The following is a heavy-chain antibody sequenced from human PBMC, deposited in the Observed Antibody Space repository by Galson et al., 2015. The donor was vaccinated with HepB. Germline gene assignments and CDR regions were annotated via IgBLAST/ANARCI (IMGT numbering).Heavy chain of an antibody. V-gene: IGHV1-46*01. CDR2: INPSGGST. Sequence: SVKVSCKASGYTFTSYYMHWVRQAPGQGLEWMGIINPSGGSTSYAQKFQGRVTMTRDTSTSTVYMELSSLRSEDTAVYYCARSDGSGRYFLGMDAWGQGTTVTVSS. J-gene: IGHJ6*02. CDR1: GYTFTSYY. CDR3: ARSDGSGRYFLGMDA. D-gene: IGHD3-10*01.